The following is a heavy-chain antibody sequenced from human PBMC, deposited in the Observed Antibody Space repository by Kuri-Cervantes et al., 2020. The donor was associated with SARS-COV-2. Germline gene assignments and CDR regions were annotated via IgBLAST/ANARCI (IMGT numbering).Heavy chain of an antibody. Sequence: GGSLRLSCSASGFTFSSYAMHWVRQAPGKGLEYVSAISSNGGSTYYADSVKGRFTISRDNSKNTLYLQMSSLRAEDTAVYYCANPYGFGHYVYTMDVWGQGTPVTCSS. V-gene: IGHV3-64D*08. CDR2: ISSNGGST. D-gene: IGHD3-10*01. CDR3: ANPYGFGHYVYTMDV. CDR1: GFTFSSYA. J-gene: IGHJ6*02.